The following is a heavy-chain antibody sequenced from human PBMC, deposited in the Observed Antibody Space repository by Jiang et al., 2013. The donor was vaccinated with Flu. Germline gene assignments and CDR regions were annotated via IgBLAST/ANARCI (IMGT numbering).Heavy chain of an antibody. Sequence: SGSGLVKPSETLSLTCTVSGGSISSHYWTWIRQPPGKGLEWIGYIFSSGVTNYNPSHKSRVTLSVDTSKNQFSLKLTSVAAADTAIYYCARVSGYNSGYCLDFWGQGTLVTVSS. CDR1: GGSISSHY. J-gene: IGHJ4*02. CDR3: ARVSGYNSGYCLDF. D-gene: IGHD5-18*01. CDR2: IFSSGVT. V-gene: IGHV4-59*11.